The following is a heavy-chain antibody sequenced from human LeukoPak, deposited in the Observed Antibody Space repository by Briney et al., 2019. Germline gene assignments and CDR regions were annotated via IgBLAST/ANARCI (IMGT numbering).Heavy chain of an antibody. J-gene: IGHJ6*02. CDR1: GFTFSGSA. Sequence: PGGSLRLSCAASGFTFSGSAMHWVRQAPGQGLEWVAVISYDGSNKYYADSVKGRFTISRDNSKNTLYLQMNSLRAEDTAVYYCARGGDYRPYYGMDVWGQGTTVTVSS. CDR2: ISYDGSNK. D-gene: IGHD4-17*01. CDR3: ARGGDYRPYYGMDV. V-gene: IGHV3-30*04.